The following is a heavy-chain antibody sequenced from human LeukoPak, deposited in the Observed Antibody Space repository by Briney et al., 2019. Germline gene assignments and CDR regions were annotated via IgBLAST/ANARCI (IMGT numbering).Heavy chain of an antibody. CDR2: ISHDGSNK. CDR1: GFTFSSYA. V-gene: IGHV3-30-3*01. CDR3: ARASPEKATVAAYLDF. D-gene: IGHD5-24*01. Sequence: GGSLRLSCAASGFTFSSYAMHWVRQAPGKGLEGVAVISHDGSNKYYADSVKGRLTISRDNSKNTLYVQMNSLRSEDTAVYYCARASPEKATVAAYLDFWGQGTLVTVSS. J-gene: IGHJ4*02.